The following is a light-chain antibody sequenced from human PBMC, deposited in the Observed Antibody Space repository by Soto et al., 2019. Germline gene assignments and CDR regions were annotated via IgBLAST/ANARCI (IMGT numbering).Light chain of an antibody. V-gene: IGKV3-15*01. CDR2: RAF. J-gene: IGKJ1*01. Sequence: EIVMTQSPATLSVSPGERATLSCRASQSVKSNLAWYQQKRGQAPRLXIYRAFTRETGIPARFSGSGAGTECTRTISGLQSEDFAVDYCQQYNNWTRTFGQGTKVDIK. CDR3: QQYNNWTRT. CDR1: QSVKSN.